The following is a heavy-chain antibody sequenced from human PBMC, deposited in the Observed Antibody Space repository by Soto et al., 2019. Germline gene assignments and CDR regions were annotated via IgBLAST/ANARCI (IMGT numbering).Heavy chain of an antibody. D-gene: IGHD3-22*01. CDR1: EFTFSSYA. Sequence: GGSLTLSCAASEFTFSSYAIHWARQAPGKGLEWVAVISYDGSNKYYADSVKGRFTISRDNSKNTLYLQMNSLRAEDTAVYYCAKGHYYDSSGADYWGQGTLVTVSS. J-gene: IGHJ4*02. CDR2: ISYDGSNK. V-gene: IGHV3-30*18. CDR3: AKGHYYDSSGADY.